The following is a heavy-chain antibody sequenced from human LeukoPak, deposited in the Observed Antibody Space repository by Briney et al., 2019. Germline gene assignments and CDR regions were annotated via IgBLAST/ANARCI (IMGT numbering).Heavy chain of an antibody. CDR1: GGTFSSYA. D-gene: IGHD1-20*01. CDR2: IIPILGIA. Sequence: SVKVSCKASGGTFSSYAISWVRQAPGQGLEWMGRIIPILGIANYAQKFQGRVTITADKSTSTAYMELSSLRSEDTAVYYCATPTYNWNDLPFDYWGQGTLVTVSS. J-gene: IGHJ4*02. V-gene: IGHV1-69*04. CDR3: ATPTYNWNDLPFDY.